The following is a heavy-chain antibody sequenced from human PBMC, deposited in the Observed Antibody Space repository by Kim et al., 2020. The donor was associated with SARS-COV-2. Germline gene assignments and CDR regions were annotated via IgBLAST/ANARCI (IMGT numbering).Heavy chain of an antibody. CDR2: ISGSGGST. V-gene: IGHV3-23*01. J-gene: IGHJ4*02. CDR1: GFTFSSYA. Sequence: GGSLRLSCAASGFTFSSYAMSWVRQAPGKGLEWVSAISGSGGSTYYVDSVKGRFTISRDNSKNTLYLQMNSLRAEDTAVYYCAKDARHNTVTTGRDYWGQGTLVTVSS. D-gene: IGHD4-17*01. CDR3: AKDARHNTVTTGRDY.